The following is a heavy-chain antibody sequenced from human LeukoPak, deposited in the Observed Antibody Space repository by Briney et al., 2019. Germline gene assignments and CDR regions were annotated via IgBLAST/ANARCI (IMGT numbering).Heavy chain of an antibody. CDR2: IYYTGST. Sequence: PSETLSLTCTVSGGSINNYYWSWVRQPPGAGLEWLAYIYYTGSTNYNPSLKTRLTISVDTSKNQFSLRLNSVTAADTAVYYCARHVYGDFGLIDYWGQGTLVTVSS. V-gene: IGHV4-59*08. J-gene: IGHJ4*02. CDR3: ARHVYGDFGLIDY. D-gene: IGHD4-17*01. CDR1: GGSINNYY.